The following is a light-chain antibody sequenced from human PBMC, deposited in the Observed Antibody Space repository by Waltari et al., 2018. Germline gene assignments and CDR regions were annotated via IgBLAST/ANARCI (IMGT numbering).Light chain of an antibody. CDR1: HLGSKW. J-gene: IGLJ1*01. Sequence: SFELTQPSSVSVSPGQTASIACSGDHLGSKWTSWYQQKAGQSPVLVIYADSERPSGVPGSFSAARAGDTVTLNSSGTQELDEADYYCQTWDSNIFVFGPGTKVTVL. CDR2: ADS. V-gene: IGLV3-1*01. CDR3: QTWDSNIFV.